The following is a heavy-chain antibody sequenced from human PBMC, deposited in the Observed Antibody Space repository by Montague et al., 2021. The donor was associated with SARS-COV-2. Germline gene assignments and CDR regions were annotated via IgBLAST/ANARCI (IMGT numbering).Heavy chain of an antibody. J-gene: IGHJ6*02. V-gene: IGHV6-1*01. CDR3: TSGREGNYNVMDV. D-gene: IGHD1-1*01. Sequence: CAISGESVSSNSATWNWVRQSPSRGREWLGRTYYRSKRYNDYAVSVRGRVTINPDTSKNQFSLQLNSVTPEDTAIYYCTSGREGNYNVMDVWGQGTTVTVSS. CDR1: GESVSSNSAT. CDR2: TYYRSKRYN.